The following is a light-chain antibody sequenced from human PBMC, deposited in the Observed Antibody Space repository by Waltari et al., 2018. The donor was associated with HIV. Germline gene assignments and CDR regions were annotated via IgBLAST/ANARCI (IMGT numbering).Light chain of an antibody. CDR2: AAS. J-gene: IGKJ1*01. CDR3: LHYGVSVWT. V-gene: IGKV3-20*01. Sequence: MLTQSPGALSLSPGDSATLPCRASQPVINNNLAWYQQKPGRTPRLLIYAASKRATGIPDRFSGSGSGSDFTLTISGLDPEDFAIYYCLHYGVSVWTFGQG. CDR1: QPVINNN.